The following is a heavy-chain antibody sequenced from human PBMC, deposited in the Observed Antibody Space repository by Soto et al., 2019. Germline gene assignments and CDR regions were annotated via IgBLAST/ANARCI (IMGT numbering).Heavy chain of an antibody. V-gene: IGHV4-34*01. CDR2: INHSGST. CDR1: GGSFSGYY. J-gene: IGHJ6*02. CDR3: AYGYCSSTSCPNYYYGMDV. D-gene: IGHD2-2*01. Sequence: PSETLSLTCAVYGGSFSGYYWSWIRQPPGKGLEWIGEINHSGSTNYNPSLKSRVTISVDTSKNQFSLKLSSVTAADTAVYYCAYGYCSSTSCPNYYYGMDVWGQGTTVTVSS.